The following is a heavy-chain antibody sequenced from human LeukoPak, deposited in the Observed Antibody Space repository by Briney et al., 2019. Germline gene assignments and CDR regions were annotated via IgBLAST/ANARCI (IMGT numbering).Heavy chain of an antibody. CDR3: ALKDIVGVVAATNNWFDP. Sequence: GGSLRLSCAASGFTFSSYAMSWVRQAPGKGLEWVSAISGSGGSTYYADSVKGRFTISRDNSKNTLYLQMNSLRAEDTAVYYCALKDIVGVVAATNNWFDPGGQGTLVTVSS. CDR2: ISGSGGST. J-gene: IGHJ5*02. D-gene: IGHD2-15*01. V-gene: IGHV3-23*01. CDR1: GFTFSSYA.